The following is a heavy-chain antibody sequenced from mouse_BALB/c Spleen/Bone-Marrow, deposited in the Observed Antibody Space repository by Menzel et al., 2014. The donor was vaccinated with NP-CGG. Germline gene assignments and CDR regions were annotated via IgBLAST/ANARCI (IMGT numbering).Heavy chain of an antibody. V-gene: IGHV1-9*01. CDR1: GYTFSSYW. Sequence: QVQLKHSGAELMKPGASVKISCKATGYTFSSYWIEWVKQRPGHGLEWIGEVLPGSGSTNYTEKFKGKATFTADTSSNKACMQLSSLTSEDSAVYYCARFDYYRDYLDYWGQGTTLTVSS. D-gene: IGHD1-1*01. J-gene: IGHJ2*01. CDR3: ARFDYYRDYLDY. CDR2: VLPGSGST.